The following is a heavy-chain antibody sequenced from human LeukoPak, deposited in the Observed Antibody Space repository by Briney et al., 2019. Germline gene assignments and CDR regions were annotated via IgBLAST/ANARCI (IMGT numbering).Heavy chain of an antibody. Sequence: PGGSLRLSCAASGFTFSSYAMNWVRQAPGKGLEWVAVISYDGSNQYYADSVKGRFTISRDNSKNTLYLQMNSLRAEDTAVYYCAITSMAVAGTLDYWGQGALVTVSS. CDR2: ISYDGSNQ. J-gene: IGHJ4*02. V-gene: IGHV3-30-3*01. CDR3: AITSMAVAGTLDY. CDR1: GFTFSSYA. D-gene: IGHD6-19*01.